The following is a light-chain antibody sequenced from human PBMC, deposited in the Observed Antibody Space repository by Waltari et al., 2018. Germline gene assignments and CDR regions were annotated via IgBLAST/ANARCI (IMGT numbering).Light chain of an antibody. CDR2: DAS. CDR1: QSVSSY. V-gene: IGKV3-11*01. CDR3: QQRTNWPRNT. J-gene: IGKJ2*01. Sequence: EIVLTQSLATRSLSPGERATLSCRASQSVSSYFAWYQQKPGQTPRLLLYDASNRATGVPARFSGSGSGTDFTLTISSLEPEDFAVYFCQQRTNWPRNTFGQGTKLEIK.